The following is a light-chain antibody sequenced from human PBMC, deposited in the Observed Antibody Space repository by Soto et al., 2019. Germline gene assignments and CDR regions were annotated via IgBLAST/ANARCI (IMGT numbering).Light chain of an antibody. V-gene: IGKV3-20*01. J-gene: IGKJ5*01. CDR2: AAS. CDR1: QSVSSSY. CDR3: QQRGGSPPIT. Sequence: EIVLTQSPGTLSLSPGDTATLSCRASQSVSSSYLAWYQKKPGQAPRLLIYAASRRAPGVPDRFSGSGSGTDFTLNISRLEPEDFAVYSCQQRGGSPPITFGQGTRLEIK.